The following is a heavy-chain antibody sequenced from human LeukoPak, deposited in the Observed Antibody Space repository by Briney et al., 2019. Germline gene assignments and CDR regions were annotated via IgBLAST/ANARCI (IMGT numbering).Heavy chain of an antibody. D-gene: IGHD1-7*01. CDR2: INWNGGST. J-gene: IGHJ4*02. Sequence: GGSLRLSCAASGFTFSSYAMSWVRQAPGKGLEWVSGINWNGGSTGYADSVKGRFTISRDNAKNSLYLQMNSLRAEDTALYYCARAGLYNWNYEGTAYFDYWGQGTLVTVSS. V-gene: IGHV3-20*04. CDR1: GFTFSSYA. CDR3: ARAGLYNWNYEGTAYFDY.